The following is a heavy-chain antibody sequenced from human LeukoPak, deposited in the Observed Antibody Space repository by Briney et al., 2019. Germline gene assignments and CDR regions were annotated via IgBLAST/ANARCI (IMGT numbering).Heavy chain of an antibody. CDR3: ARGLAVAGTERSYFDY. CDR2: ISGSGGST. Sequence: GGSLRLSCAASGFTFSSYGMSWVRQAPGKGLEWVSAISGSGGSTYYADSVKGRFTISRDNSKNTLYLQMNSLRAEDTAVYYCARGLAVAGTERSYFDYWGQGTLVTVSS. V-gene: IGHV3-23*01. CDR1: GFTFSSYG. D-gene: IGHD6-19*01. J-gene: IGHJ4*02.